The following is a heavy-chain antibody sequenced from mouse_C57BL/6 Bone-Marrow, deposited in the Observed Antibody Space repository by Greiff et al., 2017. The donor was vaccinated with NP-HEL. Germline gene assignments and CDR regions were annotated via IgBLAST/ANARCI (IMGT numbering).Heavy chain of an antibody. J-gene: IGHJ4*01. CDR2: ISSGSSTI. V-gene: IGHV5-17*01. CDR1: GFTFSDYG. CDR3: ARRGTVVENYYAMDY. D-gene: IGHD1-1*01. Sequence: EVNVVESGGGLVKPGGSLKLSCAASGFTFSDYGMHWVRQAPEKGLEWVAYISSGSSTIYYADTLKGRFTFSRDNAKNTLFLQLTSLRSEDTAMYYCARRGTVVENYYAMDYWGQGTSVTVSS.